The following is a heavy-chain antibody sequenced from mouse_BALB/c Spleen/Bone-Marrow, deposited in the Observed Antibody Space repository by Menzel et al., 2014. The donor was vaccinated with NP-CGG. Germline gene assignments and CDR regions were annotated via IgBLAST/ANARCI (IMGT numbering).Heavy chain of an antibody. J-gene: IGHJ2*01. CDR3: ALYDDYDVVY. V-gene: IGHV14-3*02. CDR2: IDPANGNT. D-gene: IGHD2-4*01. CDR1: GFNIKDTY. Sequence: EVQRVESGAELVKPGASVKLSCTASGFNIKDTYMHWVKQRPEQGLEWIGRIDPANGNTKYDPKFQGKATITADTSSNTAYLQLSSLTSEGTAVYYCALYDDYDVVYWGQGTTLTVSS.